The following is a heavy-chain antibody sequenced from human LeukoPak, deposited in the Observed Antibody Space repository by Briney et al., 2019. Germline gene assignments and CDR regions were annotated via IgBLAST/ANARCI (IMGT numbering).Heavy chain of an antibody. CDR3: ARDQFGDYFRGADY. D-gene: IGHD3-22*01. V-gene: IGHV3-23*01. J-gene: IGHJ4*01. Sequence: GGSLRLSCAASGFTLSSHAMSWVRQAPGRGLEWVSAIRGDGATIFYGDSVKGRITVSRDNSKNTLYLQMNSLRAEDMAVYYCARDQFGDYFRGADYWG. CDR2: IRGDGATI. CDR1: GFTLSSHA.